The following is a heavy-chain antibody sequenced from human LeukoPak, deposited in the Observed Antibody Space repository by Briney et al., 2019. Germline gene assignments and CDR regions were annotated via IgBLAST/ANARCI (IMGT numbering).Heavy chain of an antibody. CDR1: GGTFSTYA. CDR2: IIPIFGTA. Sequence: SSVKVSCKASGGTFSTYAINWVRQAPGQGLEWMGGIIPIFGTANYAQKLQCRVTMTTDTSTSTAYMELRSLRSDDTAVYYCARGGGYYDSSGYYCEKDWGQGTLVTVSS. CDR3: ARGGGYYDSSGYYCEKD. D-gene: IGHD3-22*01. J-gene: IGHJ4*02. V-gene: IGHV1-69*05.